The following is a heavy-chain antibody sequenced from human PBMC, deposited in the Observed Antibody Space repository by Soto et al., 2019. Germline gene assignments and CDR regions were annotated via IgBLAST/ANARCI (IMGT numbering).Heavy chain of an antibody. CDR1: GFSLTTDRVG. CDR3: AHAYGGRSLY. Sequence: QITLKESGPTLVKPTQTLTLTCTFSGFSLTTDRVGVGWIRQPPGEALEWLAVIYWDDSKTYRPSLESRLTITKDTSKNQVALKMTNMDSVDTATYYCAHAYGGRSLYWGQGTLVTVSS. CDR2: IYWDDSK. V-gene: IGHV2-5*02. D-gene: IGHD1-26*01. J-gene: IGHJ4*02.